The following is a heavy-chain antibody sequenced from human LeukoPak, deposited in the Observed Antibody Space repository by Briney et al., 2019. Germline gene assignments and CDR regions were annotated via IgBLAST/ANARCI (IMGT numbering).Heavy chain of an antibody. CDR1: GCTHSNYN. V-gene: IGHV3-48*01. J-gene: IGHJ4*02. CDR3: ARDGRGEFDY. CDR2: ISGSSNTI. D-gene: IGHD3-10*01. Sequence: GGSLRHSCPSSGCTHSNYNMNGLRQAPGKGLAWVSHISGSSNTIYHADSVKGRFSISRDNAKNSLYLHMNGLRAEDKAVYFCARDGRGEFDYWGQGTGVIVSS.